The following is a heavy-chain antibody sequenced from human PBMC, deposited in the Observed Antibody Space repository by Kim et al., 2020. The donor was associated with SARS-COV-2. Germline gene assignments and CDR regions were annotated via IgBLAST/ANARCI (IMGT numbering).Heavy chain of an antibody. Sequence: GGSLRLSCAASGFTLSSYGMHWVRQAPGKGLEWVAVISYDGSNKYYADSVKGRFTISRDNSKNTLYLQMNSLRAEDTAVYYCAKDGGSGWSLHFDYWGQG. J-gene: IGHJ4*02. CDR3: AKDGGSGWSLHFDY. V-gene: IGHV3-30*18. D-gene: IGHD6-19*01. CDR1: GFTLSSYG. CDR2: ISYDGSNK.